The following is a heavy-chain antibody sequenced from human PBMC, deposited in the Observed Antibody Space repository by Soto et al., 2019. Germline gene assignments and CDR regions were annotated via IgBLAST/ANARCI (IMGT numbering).Heavy chain of an antibody. CDR2: ISYDGATQ. J-gene: IGHJ6*02. CDR1: GGSVSSTG. Sequence: WETLSLTCTVSGGSVSSTGYYCTWVRQAPGKGLEWLAVISYDGATQYYGDTVKGRFTISRDNSKNTLFLHMGRLRAEDTAMYYCATKARVTNYLYYGMDVWGLGTTVTVSS. V-gene: IGHV3-30*15. CDR3: ATKARVTNYLYYGMDV. D-gene: IGHD2-21*02.